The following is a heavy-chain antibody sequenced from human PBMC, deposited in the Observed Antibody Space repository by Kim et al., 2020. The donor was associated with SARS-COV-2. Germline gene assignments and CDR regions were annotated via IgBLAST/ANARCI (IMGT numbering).Heavy chain of an antibody. D-gene: IGHD3-22*01. Sequence: LKSRVTISVDTSKNQFSLKLSSVTAADTAVYYCARDVYDSSGYPHAFDIWGQGTMVTVSS. J-gene: IGHJ3*02. V-gene: IGHV4-59*01. CDR3: ARDVYDSSGYPHAFDI.